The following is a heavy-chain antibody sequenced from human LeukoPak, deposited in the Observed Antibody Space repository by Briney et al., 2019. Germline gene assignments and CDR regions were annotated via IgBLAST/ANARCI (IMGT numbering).Heavy chain of an antibody. CDR2: ISYDGSNK. V-gene: IGHV3-30*01. CDR3: ARDLSVRGDY. CDR1: GFTFSSYA. Sequence: GRSLRLSCAAAGFTFSSYAMHWVRQAPGKGLEWVAVISYDGSNKYYADSVKGRFTISRDNSKNTPYLQMNSLRAEDTAVNYCARDLSVRGDYWGQGTLVTVSS. J-gene: IGHJ4*02. D-gene: IGHD3-10*01.